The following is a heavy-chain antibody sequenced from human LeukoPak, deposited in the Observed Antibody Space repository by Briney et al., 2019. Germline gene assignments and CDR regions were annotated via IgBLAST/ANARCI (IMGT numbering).Heavy chain of an antibody. D-gene: IGHD7-27*01. Sequence: TGGSLRLSCAASGFTFSTYALSWVRQAPGKGLEWVSAIWGSGGDIYYADSVKGRFTISRDNSKNTLYLQMNSLRAEDTAIYYCAKPGVARGFDYWGQGTLVTVSS. CDR2: IWGSGGDI. J-gene: IGHJ4*02. CDR1: GFTFSTYA. CDR3: AKPGVARGFDY. V-gene: IGHV3-23*01.